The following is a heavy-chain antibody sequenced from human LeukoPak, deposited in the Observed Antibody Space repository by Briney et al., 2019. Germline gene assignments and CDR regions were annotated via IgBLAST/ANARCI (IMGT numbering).Heavy chain of an antibody. CDR3: ARDWSRITMVRGLDY. D-gene: IGHD3-10*01. V-gene: IGHV3-11*06. CDR2: ISSSSSYT. J-gene: IGHJ4*02. CDR1: GFTFSDYY. Sequence: GGSLRLSCAASGFTFSDYYMSWIRQAPGKGLEWVSYISSSSSYTNYADSVKGRFTISRDNAKNSLYLQMNSLRAEDTAVYYCARDWSRITMVRGLDYWGQGTLVTVSS.